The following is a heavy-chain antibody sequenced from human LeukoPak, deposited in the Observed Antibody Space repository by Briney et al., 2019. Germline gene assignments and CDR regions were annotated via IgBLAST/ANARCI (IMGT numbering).Heavy chain of an antibody. CDR1: GFTFSNYA. V-gene: IGHV3-23*01. Sequence: PGGSLRLSCAASGFTFSNYAMSWVRQAPGKGLEWVSTISGSGVSTYYADSVKGQFTISRDNSKNTLYLHMNSLRAEDTAVYYCAKEEWLLAVYFDYWGQGTLVTVSS. CDR2: ISGSGVST. J-gene: IGHJ4*02. CDR3: AKEEWLLAVYFDY. D-gene: IGHD3-3*01.